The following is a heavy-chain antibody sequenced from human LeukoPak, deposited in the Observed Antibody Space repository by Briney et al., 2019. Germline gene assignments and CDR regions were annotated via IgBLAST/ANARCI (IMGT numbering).Heavy chain of an antibody. CDR1: GYTFTSYG. V-gene: IGHV1-18*04. CDR3: ARDLSSWGSGSYPY. D-gene: IGHD3-10*01. J-gene: IGHJ4*02. CDR2: ISAYNGNT. Sequence: ASVKLCCNASGYTFTSYGISWVRQAPGQGLEWMGWISAYNGNTNYAQKLQGRGTMTTDTSTSTAYMELRSLRSDDTAVYYCARDLSSWGSGSYPYWGQGTLVTVSS.